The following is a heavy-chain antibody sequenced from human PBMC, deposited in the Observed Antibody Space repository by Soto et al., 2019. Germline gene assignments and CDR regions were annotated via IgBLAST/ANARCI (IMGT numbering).Heavy chain of an antibody. V-gene: IGHV4-59*08. CDR2: IYYSGST. CDR3: ARYCSGGSCYEGRSSLFDY. J-gene: IGHJ4*02. D-gene: IGHD2-15*01. Sequence: SETLSLTCTLSGGSISSYYWSWIRQPPGKGLEWIGYIYYSGSTNYNPSLKSRVTISVDTSKNQFSLKLSSVTAADTAVYYCARYCSGGSCYEGRSSLFDYWGQGTLVTVSS. CDR1: GGSISSYY.